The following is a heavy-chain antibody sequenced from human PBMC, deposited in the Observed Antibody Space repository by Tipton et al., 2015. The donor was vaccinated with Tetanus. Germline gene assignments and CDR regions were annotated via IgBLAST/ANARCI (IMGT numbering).Heavy chain of an antibody. J-gene: IGHJ5*02. CDR1: GFTFSSNP. V-gene: IGHV3-23*01. Sequence: SLRLSCAASGFTFSSNPMTWVRQAPGKGLEWVSSISGSGGSTFYADSVKGRFTISRDNSKNTLYLQMTALRAEDTAIYYCAKGYYDFWSGYPPRGLDPWGQGTLVTVSS. CDR2: ISGSGGST. CDR3: AKGYYDFWSGYPPRGLDP. D-gene: IGHD3-3*01.